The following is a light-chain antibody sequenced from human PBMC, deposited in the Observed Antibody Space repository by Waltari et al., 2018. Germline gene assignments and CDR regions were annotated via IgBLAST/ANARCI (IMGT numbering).Light chain of an antibody. CDR1: QSVNSN. Sequence: ILLTQSPATLSVSPGERVTLSSRASQSVNSNLAWYQQKPGQAPRLLIYGASTRATGVPARFSGSGSGTDFTLTISSLQSEDFAVYYCQQYNNWPPGRTFGQGTKVEI. V-gene: IGKV3-15*01. CDR2: GAS. J-gene: IGKJ1*01. CDR3: QQYNNWPPGRT.